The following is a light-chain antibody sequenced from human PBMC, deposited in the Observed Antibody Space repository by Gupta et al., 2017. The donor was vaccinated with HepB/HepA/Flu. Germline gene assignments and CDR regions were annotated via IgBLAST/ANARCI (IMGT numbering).Light chain of an antibody. CDR1: QSVSSY. CDR2: GAS. V-gene: IGKV3-15*01. Sequence: VMKKSPATMSVSPGGRATVSCRASQSVSSYLAWYQQQPGQAPRFLIYGASTRAIGIPARFSGSGSGTEFTLTISSLQSEDVVFYYCQQENSCPFTFGHGTQVDF. CDR3: QQENSCPFT. J-gene: IGKJ3*01.